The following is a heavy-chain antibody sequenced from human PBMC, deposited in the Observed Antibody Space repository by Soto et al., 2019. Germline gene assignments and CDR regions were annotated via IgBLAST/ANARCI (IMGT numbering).Heavy chain of an antibody. J-gene: IGHJ4*02. CDR3: VKRSILLPTT. V-gene: IGHV4-39*01. CDR1: GRTFSINADF. D-gene: IGHD1-26*01. Sequence: SKTLDITCTVSGRTFSINADFWYLAWIRQPPGKGLEWIGSIDNGGNTYYNPPLKSRVIISADTSKNQFSLSLNSVTAADTAGDYCVKRSILLPTTWAQGILVTVSS. CDR2: IDNGGNT.